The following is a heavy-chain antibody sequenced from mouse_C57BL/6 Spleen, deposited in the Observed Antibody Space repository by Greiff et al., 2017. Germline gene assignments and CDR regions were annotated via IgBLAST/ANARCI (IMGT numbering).Heavy chain of an antibody. CDR1: GYAFSSSW. J-gene: IGHJ1*03. CDR2: IYPGDGDT. Sequence: VQLQQSGPELVKPGASVKISCKASGYAFSSSWMNWVKQRPGKGLEWIGRIYPGDGDTNYNGKFKGKATLTVDKSSSTAYMQLSSLTSEDSAVYFCARSTLYYGSSYRYFDVWGTGTTVTVSS. V-gene: IGHV1-82*01. CDR3: ARSTLYYGSSYRYFDV. D-gene: IGHD1-1*01.